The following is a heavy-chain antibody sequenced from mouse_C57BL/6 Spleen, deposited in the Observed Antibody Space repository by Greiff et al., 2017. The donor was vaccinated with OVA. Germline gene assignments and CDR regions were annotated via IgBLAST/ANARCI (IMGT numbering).Heavy chain of an antibody. CDR2: ISNGGGST. V-gene: IGHV5-12*01. D-gene: IGHD2-3*01. Sequence: EVKLVESGGGLVQPGGSLKLSCAASGFTFSDYYMYWVRQTPEKRLEWVAYISNGGGSTYYPDTVKVRFTISRDNATNTLYLQMSRLKSEDTAMYYCARSDGYYLDYRGEGTTLTVSS. CDR1: GFTFSDYY. J-gene: IGHJ2*01. CDR3: ARSDGYYLDY.